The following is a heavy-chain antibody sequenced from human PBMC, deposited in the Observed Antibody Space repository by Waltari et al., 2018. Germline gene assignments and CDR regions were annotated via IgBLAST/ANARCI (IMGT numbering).Heavy chain of an antibody. D-gene: IGHD1-26*01. Sequence: EVQLVESGGGLVKPGGSLRLSCAASGFTFSSYSMNWVRQAPGKGLEWVSSISSSSSYIYYADSVKGRFTISRDNAKNSLYLQMNSLRAEDTAVYYCARDGLGSDAFDIWGQGTMVTVSS. J-gene: IGHJ3*02. CDR1: GFTFSSYS. CDR2: ISSSSSYI. CDR3: ARDGLGSDAFDI. V-gene: IGHV3-21*01.